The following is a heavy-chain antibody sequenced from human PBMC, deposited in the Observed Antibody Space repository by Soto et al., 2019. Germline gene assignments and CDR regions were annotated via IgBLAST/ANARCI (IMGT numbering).Heavy chain of an antibody. CDR2: FDPEDGET. Sequence: QVQLVQSGAEVKKPGASVKVSCKVSGYTLTELSMHWVRQAPGKGLEWMGGFDPEDGETIYAQKFQGRVTMTEDTSTDTAYMELGSLRSEDTAVYYCATALGYCSSTSCHAVYYFDYWGQGTLVTVSS. D-gene: IGHD2-2*01. J-gene: IGHJ4*02. CDR1: GYTLTELS. V-gene: IGHV1-24*01. CDR3: ATALGYCSSTSCHAVYYFDY.